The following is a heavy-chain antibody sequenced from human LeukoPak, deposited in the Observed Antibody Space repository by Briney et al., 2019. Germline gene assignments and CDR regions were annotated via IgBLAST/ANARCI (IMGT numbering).Heavy chain of an antibody. CDR2: IYYSGST. D-gene: IGHD3-22*01. Sequence: SETLSLTCAVYGGSFSGYYWSWIRQPPGKGLEWIGYIYYSGSTNYNPSLKSRVTISVDTSKNQFSLKLSSVTAADTAVYYCARDLLSGYGAFDIWGQGTMVTVSS. J-gene: IGHJ3*02. CDR3: ARDLLSGYGAFDI. CDR1: GGSFSGYY. V-gene: IGHV4-59*01.